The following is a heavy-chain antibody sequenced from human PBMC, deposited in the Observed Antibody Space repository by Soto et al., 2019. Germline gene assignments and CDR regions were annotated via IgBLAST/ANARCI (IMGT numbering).Heavy chain of an antibody. Sequence: SETLSLTCTVSGGSISSSSYYWGWIRQPPGKGLEWIGSIYYSGSTYYNPSLKSRVTISVDTSKNQFSLKLSSVTAADTAVYYXARPSGPTLYYYYGMDVWGQGTTVTVSS. CDR3: ARPSGPTLYYYYGMDV. V-gene: IGHV4-39*01. D-gene: IGHD1-26*01. CDR2: IYYSGST. CDR1: GGSISSSSYY. J-gene: IGHJ6*02.